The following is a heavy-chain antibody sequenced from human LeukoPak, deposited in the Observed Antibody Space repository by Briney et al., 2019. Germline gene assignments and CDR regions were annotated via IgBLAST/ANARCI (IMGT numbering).Heavy chain of an antibody. CDR2: ISGSGDKT. D-gene: IGHD2-15*01. CDR3: AKDASAWWYHRAYMNV. J-gene: IGHJ6*03. Sequence: GGSLRLSCAASGFTFSDYAMSWVRQAPGGGLEWVSAISGSGDKTFHADPVKGRFPTSRDNSKNTLSLQMSSLRVEDSAVYFCAKDASAWWYHRAYMNVWGTGTTVTVSS. V-gene: IGHV3-23*01. CDR1: GFTFSDYA.